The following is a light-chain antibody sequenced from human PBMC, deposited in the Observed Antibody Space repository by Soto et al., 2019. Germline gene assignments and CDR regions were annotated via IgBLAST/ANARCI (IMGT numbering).Light chain of an antibody. CDR3: QQANSFPLT. V-gene: IGKV1-12*01. J-gene: IGKJ4*01. CDR1: QGVNTW. CDR2: EAS. Sequence: DIQMTQSPSSVSASVGDRVTITCQASQGVNTWLAWYQKKPGKAPELLVYEASSLHSGVPSRFSGSGSGTDFTLTISRLQPEDFATYYCQQANSFPLTFGGGTKVEVQ.